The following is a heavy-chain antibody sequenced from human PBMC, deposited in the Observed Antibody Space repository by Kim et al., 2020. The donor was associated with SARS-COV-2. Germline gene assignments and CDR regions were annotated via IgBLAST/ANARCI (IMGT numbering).Heavy chain of an antibody. Sequence: GGSLRLSCAASGFSFPTYWMTWVRQAPGTGLEWVANMNDDGTQKYYLASVKGRFTISRDNARNSLYLQMNSLRVEDTGVYFCARVTTDIVVVPAAFLRPQNYYYYYYMDVWGKGTTVTVSS. CDR1: GFSFPTYW. CDR2: MNDDGTQK. J-gene: IGHJ6*03. V-gene: IGHV3-7*01. CDR3: ARVTTDIVVVPAAFLRPQNYYYYYYMDV. D-gene: IGHD2-2*01.